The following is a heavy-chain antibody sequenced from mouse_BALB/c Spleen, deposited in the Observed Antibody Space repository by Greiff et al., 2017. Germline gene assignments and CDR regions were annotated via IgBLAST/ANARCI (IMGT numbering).Heavy chain of an antibody. J-gene: IGHJ3*01. CDR3: ARGGLRRGFAY. CDR1: GYAFSSYW. CDR2: IYPGDGDT. Sequence: QVQLQQSGAELERPGSSVKISCKASGYAFSSYWMNWVKQRPGQGLEWIGQIYPGDGDTNYNGKFKGKATLTADKSSSTAYMQLSSLTSEDSAVYFCARGGLRRGFAYWGQGTLVTVSA. D-gene: IGHD2-4*01. V-gene: IGHV1-80*01.